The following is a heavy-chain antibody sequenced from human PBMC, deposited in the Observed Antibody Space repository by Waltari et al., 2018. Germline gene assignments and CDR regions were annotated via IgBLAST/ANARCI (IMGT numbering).Heavy chain of an antibody. CDR1: GLAFGPQN. D-gene: IGHD3-10*01. J-gene: IGHJ4*01. V-gene: IGHV3-30*03. Sequence: VQLVAAGGGVVQRGGSRGLSCVGSGLAFGPQNLQWVRRAPGKGLEWVAVISYLGSDTDYADSVRGRFTIARDKSKDTVYLQMNSLKSEDTAVYYCATELAGNFGERFYFERWGHGTLVAVSS. CDR2: ISYLGSDT. CDR3: ATELAGNFGERFYFER.